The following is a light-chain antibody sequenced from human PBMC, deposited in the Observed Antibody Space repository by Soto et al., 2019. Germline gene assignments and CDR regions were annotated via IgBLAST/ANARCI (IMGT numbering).Light chain of an antibody. CDR2: ENN. CDR3: GTLGFRPKIKLV. J-gene: IGLJ2*01. Sequence: QSVLTQPPSVSAAPGQKVTISCSGSSSNIGNNYVSWYQHLPGTAPRLLIFENNKRPSGIPDRFSGSKSGTSATLAITGLPTGGGAGYLFGTLGFRPKIKLVFGGGTKLTVL. V-gene: IGLV1-51*02. CDR1: SSNIGNNY.